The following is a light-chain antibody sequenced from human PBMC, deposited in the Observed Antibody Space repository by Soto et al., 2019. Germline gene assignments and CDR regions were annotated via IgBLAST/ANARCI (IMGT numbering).Light chain of an antibody. V-gene: IGKV3-20*01. CDR2: GAS. CDR3: QHYVTSLTT. Sequence: EIVLTPSPGTLSLSPVERATLSCGASQSVTSNYLAWYQQKPGQAPRLLIFGASIRVTGIPDRFIGSGSGTDFTLTISRLEPEDFAVYYCQHYVTSLTTFGQGTKVDIK. J-gene: IGKJ1*01. CDR1: QSVTSNY.